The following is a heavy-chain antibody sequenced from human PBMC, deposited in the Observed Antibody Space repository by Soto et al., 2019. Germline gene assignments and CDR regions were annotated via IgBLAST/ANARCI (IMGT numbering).Heavy chain of an antibody. CDR2: INAGNGNT. D-gene: IGHD2-15*01. CDR1: GYTFTSYA. V-gene: IGHV1-3*01. J-gene: IGHJ4*02. Sequence: QVQLVQSGAEVKKPGASVKVSCKASGYTFTSYAMHWVRQAPGQRLEWMGWINAGNGNTKYSQKFQGRATTTRDTXASTAYMELSSLRSEDTAVYYCARGPGGPDGPGDYWGQGTLVTVSS. CDR3: ARGPGGPDGPGDY.